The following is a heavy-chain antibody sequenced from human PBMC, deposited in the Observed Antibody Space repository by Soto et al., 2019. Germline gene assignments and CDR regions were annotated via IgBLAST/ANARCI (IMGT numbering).Heavy chain of an antibody. Sequence: GSLRLSCAASGFTFSSYGMHWVRQAPGKGLEWVAVISYDGSNKYYADSVKGRFTISRDNSKNTLYLQMNSLRAEDTAVYYCAKDRGARGYSGYDSDYWGQGTLVTVSS. D-gene: IGHD5-12*01. J-gene: IGHJ4*02. V-gene: IGHV3-30*18. CDR2: ISYDGSNK. CDR1: GFTFSSYG. CDR3: AKDRGARGYSGYDSDY.